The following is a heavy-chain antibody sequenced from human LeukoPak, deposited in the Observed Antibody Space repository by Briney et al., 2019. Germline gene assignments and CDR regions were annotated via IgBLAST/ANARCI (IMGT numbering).Heavy chain of an antibody. CDR1: GYTLTSYY. D-gene: IGHD6-13*01. J-gene: IGHJ6*03. Sequence: ASVKVSCKASGYTLTSYYMHWVRQAPGQGLEWMGIINPSGGSTSYAQKFQGRVTMTRDMSTSTVYMELSSLRSEDTAVYYCARGPSSSWYYYYYMDVWGKGTTVTVSS. CDR2: INPSGGST. V-gene: IGHV1-46*01. CDR3: ARGPSSSWYYYYYMDV.